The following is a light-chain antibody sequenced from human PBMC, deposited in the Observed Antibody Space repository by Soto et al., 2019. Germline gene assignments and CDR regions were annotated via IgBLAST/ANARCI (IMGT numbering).Light chain of an antibody. CDR1: QSVLYSSNNKNY. CDR2: WAS. V-gene: IGKV4-1*01. Sequence: DIVMTQSPDSLAVSLGERATINCRSSQSVLYSSNNKNYLAWYQQKPGQPPKLLIYWASTRESGVPDRFSGSVSGTDFTLTISSLQAEDVAVYYCQLYYSTPPTLSQGTKLEIK. CDR3: QLYYSTPPT. J-gene: IGKJ2*01.